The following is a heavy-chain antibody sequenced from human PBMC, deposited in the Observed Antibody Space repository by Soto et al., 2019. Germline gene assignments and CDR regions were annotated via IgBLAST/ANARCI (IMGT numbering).Heavy chain of an antibody. V-gene: IGHV4-59*01. J-gene: IGHJ4*02. Sequence: SETLSLTCTVSGGSISSYYWSWIRQPPGKGLEWIGYIYYSGSTNYNPSLKSRVTISVDTSKNQFSLELSSVTAADTAVYYCARVDDSRFIDYWGQGTLVTVSS. D-gene: IGHD3-22*01. CDR1: GGSISSYY. CDR2: IYYSGST. CDR3: ARVDDSRFIDY.